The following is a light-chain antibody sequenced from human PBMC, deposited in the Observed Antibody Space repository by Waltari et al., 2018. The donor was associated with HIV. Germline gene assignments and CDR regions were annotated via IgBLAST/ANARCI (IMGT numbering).Light chain of an antibody. CDR3: AAWDDSLSGPVV. CDR2: RNN. V-gene: IGLV1-47*01. J-gene: IGLJ2*01. CDR1: SSIIGSKS. Sequence: QSVLTQPPSASGTPGQRVIISCSGSSSIIGSKSVNWYQQRPGTALKLLMYRNNQRPSGVPDRFSGSKSGTSASLAISGLRSEDEADYHCAAWDDSLSGPVVFGGGTKLTVL.